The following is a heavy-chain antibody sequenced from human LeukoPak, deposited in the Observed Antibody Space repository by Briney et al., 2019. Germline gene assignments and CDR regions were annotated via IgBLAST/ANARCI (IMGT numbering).Heavy chain of an antibody. CDR1: GGSLSSSSYY. CDR3: ARVGLLWFGEFLDAFDI. Sequence: SETLSLTCTVSGGSLSSSSYYWGWIRQPPGKGLEWIGSTYYSGSTYYNPSLKSRVTISVDTSKNQFSLKLSSVTAADTAVYYCARVGLLWFGEFLDAFDIWGQGTMVTVSS. CDR2: TYYSGST. V-gene: IGHV4-39*07. J-gene: IGHJ3*02. D-gene: IGHD3-10*01.